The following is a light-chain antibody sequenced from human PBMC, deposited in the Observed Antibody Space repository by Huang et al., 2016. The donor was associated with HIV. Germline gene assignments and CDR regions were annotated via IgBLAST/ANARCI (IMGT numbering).Light chain of an antibody. Sequence: DIVMVQSPASLSVTPGEAASITCRSSQRLLHSNGHNHLDWYWQKPGQSPQLLIYLGSTRASGVPDRFSGSGSGTDFTLRINRVEAGDVGVYYCMQGLQTWTFGQGTKVEIK. CDR3: MQGLQTWT. J-gene: IGKJ1*01. V-gene: IGKV2-28*01. CDR1: QRLLHSNGHNH. CDR2: LGS.